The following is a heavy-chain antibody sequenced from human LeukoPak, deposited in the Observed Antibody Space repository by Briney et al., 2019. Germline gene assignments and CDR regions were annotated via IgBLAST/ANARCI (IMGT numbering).Heavy chain of an antibody. CDR2: IYYSGST. CDR3: ARDYGGNSD. V-gene: IGHV4-59*01. Sequence: SETLSLTCTVSGGSISSYYWSWIRQPPGKGLEWIGYIYYSGSTNYNPSLKSRVTISVDTSKNQFSLKLSSVTAADTAVYYCARDYGGNSDWGQGTLVTASS. J-gene: IGHJ4*02. CDR1: GGSISSYY. D-gene: IGHD4-23*01.